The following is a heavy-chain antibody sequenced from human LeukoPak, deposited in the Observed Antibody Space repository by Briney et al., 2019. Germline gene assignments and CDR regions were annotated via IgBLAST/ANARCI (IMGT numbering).Heavy chain of an antibody. CDR1: RFTFSDYY. Sequence: GSLRLSFPASRFTFSDYYMSWIRQAPGKGLECIAYIGTIDTHIYYADSVRGRFTIYRDNAKNSLYLEMSSLRADDTAVYYCARDGRLDYWGQGTLVIVST. CDR3: ARDGRLDY. J-gene: IGHJ4*02. CDR2: IGTIDTHI. V-gene: IGHV3-11*01.